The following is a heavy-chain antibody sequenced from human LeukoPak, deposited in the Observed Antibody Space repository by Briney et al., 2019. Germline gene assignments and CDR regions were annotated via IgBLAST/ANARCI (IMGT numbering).Heavy chain of an antibody. CDR1: GFTFSSYT. CDR3: AKDPDTVMVGG. D-gene: IGHD5-18*01. J-gene: IGHJ4*02. Sequence: PGGSLRLSCAASGFTFSSYTINWVRQTPGKGLEWVSSITSPGTYIYSADSVKGQFTISRDNAKNSLYLQMNSLRTEDTALYYCAKDPDTVMVGGWGQGTLVTVSS. V-gene: IGHV3-21*04. CDR2: ITSPGTYI.